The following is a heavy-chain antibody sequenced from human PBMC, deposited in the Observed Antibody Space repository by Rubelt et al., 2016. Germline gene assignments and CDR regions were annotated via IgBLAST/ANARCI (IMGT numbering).Heavy chain of an antibody. CDR1: GGSFSGYY. CDR2: LSGSGGST. J-gene: IGHJ4*02. CDR3: VFDF. V-gene: IGHV3-23*01. Sequence: VQLQQWGAGLLKPSETLSLTCAVYGGSFSGYYWSWIRQPPGKGLELVSALSGSGGSTYSADSVKGRIPISSDNSRNTLYLQMNSLRAEDTALYYCVFDFWGQGTRVTVSS.